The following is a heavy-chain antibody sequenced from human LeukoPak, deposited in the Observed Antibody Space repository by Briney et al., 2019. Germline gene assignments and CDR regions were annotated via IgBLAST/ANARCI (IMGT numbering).Heavy chain of an antibody. CDR2: INPNSGGT. J-gene: IGHJ4*02. CDR3: ARGRVETYYYDSSGYYSALDY. V-gene: IGHV1-2*04. D-gene: IGHD3-22*01. Sequence: GASVKDSCKASGYTFTGYYMHWVRQAPGQGLEWMGWINPNSGGTNYAQKFQGWVTMTRDTSISTAYMELSRLRSDDTAVYYCARGRVETYYYDSSGYYSALDYWGQGTLVTVSS. CDR1: GYTFTGYY.